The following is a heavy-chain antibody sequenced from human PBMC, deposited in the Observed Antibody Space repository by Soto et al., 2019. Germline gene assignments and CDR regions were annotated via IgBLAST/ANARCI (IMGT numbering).Heavy chain of an antibody. CDR1: GGSFSDYY. Sequence: PSEPLSPTCAFCGGSFSDYYWSWIRKPPGNGLEWIGEINHSRSTNYNPTLKSRVTISVHTSKNQFSLKLSSVTAADTDVYYCARVKVRGYHGTDVWGQGTTVT. J-gene: IGHJ6*02. CDR2: INHSRST. CDR3: ARVKVRGYHGTDV. D-gene: IGHD3-10*01. V-gene: IGHV4-34*01.